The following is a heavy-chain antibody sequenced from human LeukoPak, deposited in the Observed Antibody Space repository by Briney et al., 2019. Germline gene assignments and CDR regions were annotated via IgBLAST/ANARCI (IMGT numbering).Heavy chain of an antibody. CDR3: ARLAALPRTVENWYFDL. D-gene: IGHD5-24*01. Sequence: GESLKISCKGSGYSFISYWITWVRQMPGTGLEWMGRIDPSDSYTNYSPSFQGHVTISADKSISTGYLQWSSLKASDTAMYYCARLAALPRTVENWYFDLWGRGTLVTVSS. J-gene: IGHJ2*01. CDR2: IDPSDSYT. V-gene: IGHV5-10-1*01. CDR1: GYSFISYW.